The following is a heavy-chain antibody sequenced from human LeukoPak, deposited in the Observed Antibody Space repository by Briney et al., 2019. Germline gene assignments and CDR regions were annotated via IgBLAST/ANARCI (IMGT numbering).Heavy chain of an antibody. CDR3: ARGPVAGDY. D-gene: IGHD6-19*01. V-gene: IGHV3-7*01. Sequence: GGSLRLSCAASGFTVSSNYMSWVRQAPGKGLEWVANIKQDGSEKYYVDSVKGRFTISRDNAKNSLYLQMNSLRAEDTAVYYCARGPVAGDYWGQGTLVTVSS. CDR1: GFTVSSNY. CDR2: IKQDGSEK. J-gene: IGHJ4*02.